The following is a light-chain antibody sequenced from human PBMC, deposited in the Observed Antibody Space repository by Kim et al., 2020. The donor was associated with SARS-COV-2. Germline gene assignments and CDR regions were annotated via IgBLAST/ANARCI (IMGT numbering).Light chain of an antibody. CDR1: QRLVHSDGRTY. V-gene: IGKV2-30*02. J-gene: IGKJ2*01. Sequence: QPDSISCRSDQRLVHSDGRTYLNWFHQRPGQSPRRLIYKISTRDSGVPDRFSGSGSGTDFTLEISRVEAEDVGIYYCMQTTHWPYTFGQGTKLEIK. CDR2: KIS. CDR3: MQTTHWPYT.